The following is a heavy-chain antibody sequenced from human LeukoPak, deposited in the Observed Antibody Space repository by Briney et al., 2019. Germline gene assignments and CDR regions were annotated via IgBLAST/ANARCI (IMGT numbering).Heavy chain of an antibody. Sequence: GGSLRLSCAASGFTFSSNYMSWVRQAPGKGLEWVSVIYSGGSTYYADSVKGRFTISRDNSKNTLYLQMNSLRAEDTAVYYCARDRLEYSSGWYGLDYWGQGTLVTVSS. J-gene: IGHJ4*02. V-gene: IGHV3-53*01. CDR1: GFTFSSNY. D-gene: IGHD6-19*01. CDR3: ARDRLEYSSGWYGLDY. CDR2: IYSGGST.